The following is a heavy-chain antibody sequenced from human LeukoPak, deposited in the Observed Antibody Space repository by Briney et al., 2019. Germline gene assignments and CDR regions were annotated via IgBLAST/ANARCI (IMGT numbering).Heavy chain of an antibody. V-gene: IGHV4-34*01. J-gene: IGHJ4*02. D-gene: IGHD4-17*01. CDR2: IYHSGST. CDR3: ARGLGDGDYDRIYYFDY. CDR1: GGSISSYY. Sequence: SETLSLTCTVSGGSISSYYWSWIRQPPGKGLDRIGEIYHSGSTNYNPSLKSRVTISVDTSKNQFSLKLSSVTAADTAVYYCARGLGDGDYDRIYYFDYWGQGTLVTVSS.